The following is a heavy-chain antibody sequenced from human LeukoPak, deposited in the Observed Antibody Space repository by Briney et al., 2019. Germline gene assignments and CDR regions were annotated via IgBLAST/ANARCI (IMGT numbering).Heavy chain of an antibody. V-gene: IGHV1-69*13. Sequence: SVKVSCKASGGTFSSYAISWVRQAPGQGLEWMGGIIPIFGTANYAQKFQGRVTITADESTSTAYMELSSLRSEDTAVYYCARSLAASDIYYYYYMDVWGKGTTVTVSS. J-gene: IGHJ6*03. D-gene: IGHD6-13*01. CDR3: ARSLAASDIYYYYYMDV. CDR1: GGTFSSYA. CDR2: IIPIFGTA.